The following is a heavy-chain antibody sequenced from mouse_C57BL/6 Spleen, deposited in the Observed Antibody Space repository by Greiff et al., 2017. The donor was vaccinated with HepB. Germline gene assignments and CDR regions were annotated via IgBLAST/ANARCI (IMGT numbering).Heavy chain of an antibody. D-gene: IGHD1-1*01. CDR1: GYSFTDYN. CDR3: ARGVYYGSSQYYYAMDY. V-gene: IGHV1-39*01. J-gene: IGHJ4*01. CDR2: INPNYGTT. Sequence: VQLKQSGPELVKPGASVKISCKASGYSFTDYNMNWVKQSNGKSLEWIGVINPNYGTTSYNQKFKGKATLTVDQSSSTAYMQLNSLTSEDSAVYYCARGVYYGSSQYYYAMDYWGQGTSVTVSS.